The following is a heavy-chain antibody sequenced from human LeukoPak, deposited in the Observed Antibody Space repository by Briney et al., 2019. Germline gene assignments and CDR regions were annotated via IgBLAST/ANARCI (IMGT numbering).Heavy chain of an antibody. CDR2: ISWNSGSI. J-gene: IGHJ5*02. CDR3: AKGRRTGDYDFWSGPIGGFDP. Sequence: GXSLRLSCAASGFTFDDYAMHWVRQARGKGLEWVSGISWNSGSIVYVDSVKGRFTIYREKDKNYVYLQMNSQRAEDMALYYCAKGRRTGDYDFWSGPIGGFDPWGQGTLVTVSS. D-gene: IGHD3-3*01. CDR1: GFTFDDYA. V-gene: IGHV3-9*03.